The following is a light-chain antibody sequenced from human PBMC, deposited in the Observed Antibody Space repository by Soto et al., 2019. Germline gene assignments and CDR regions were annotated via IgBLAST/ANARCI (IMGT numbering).Light chain of an antibody. CDR1: QSVSSSY. CDR3: QHFGNSLWT. V-gene: IGKV3-20*01. Sequence: EIVLTQSPGTLSLSPGERATLSCRASQSVSSSYLAWYQQKPGQAPRLLIYGASSRATGIPDRFSGSGSGTDFTLTISDLEPEDFAVYFCQHFGNSLWTFGQGTKVEI. CDR2: GAS. J-gene: IGKJ1*01.